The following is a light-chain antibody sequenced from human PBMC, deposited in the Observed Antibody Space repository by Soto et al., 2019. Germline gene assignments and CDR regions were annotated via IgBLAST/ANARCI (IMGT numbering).Light chain of an antibody. CDR3: QQYGSSPPT. Sequence: IVLTQSPGTMSLSPGEGSTLSCRASQSISRYLAWYQQKPGQGPRLLIYGASSRATGTPDRFSGSGSGTDFTLIINRLEPEDFALYYCQQYGSSPPTFGQGTKVDIK. J-gene: IGKJ1*01. CDR1: QSISRY. V-gene: IGKV3-20*01. CDR2: GAS.